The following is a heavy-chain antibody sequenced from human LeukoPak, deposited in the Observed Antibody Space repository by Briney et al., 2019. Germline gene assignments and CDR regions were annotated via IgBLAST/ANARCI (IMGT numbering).Heavy chain of an antibody. CDR1: GFTFDDYG. J-gene: IGHJ6*02. CDR2: INWNGGST. CDR3: ARDRYYGSGSYYNLLAIYYYYGMDV. D-gene: IGHD3-10*01. V-gene: IGHV3-20*04. Sequence: GGSLRLSCAASGFTFDDYGMSWVRQAPGKGLEWVSGINWNGGSTGYADSVKGRFTISRDNAKNSPYLQMNSLRAEDTALYYCARDRYYGSGSYYNLLAIYYYYGMDVWGQGTTVTVSS.